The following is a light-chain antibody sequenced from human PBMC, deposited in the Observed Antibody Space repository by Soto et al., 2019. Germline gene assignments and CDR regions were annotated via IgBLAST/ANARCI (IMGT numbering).Light chain of an antibody. Sequence: DIQMTQSPSSLSASVGDRVTITCRASQTINSFLSWYQQKPGKAPKLLIYAASSLQSGVPRRFSGSGSGTDFTLTISSLQVEDFATYYCQQGSTFPRTFGQGTRLDIK. CDR1: QTINSF. CDR3: QQGSTFPRT. J-gene: IGKJ5*01. V-gene: IGKV1-39*01. CDR2: AAS.